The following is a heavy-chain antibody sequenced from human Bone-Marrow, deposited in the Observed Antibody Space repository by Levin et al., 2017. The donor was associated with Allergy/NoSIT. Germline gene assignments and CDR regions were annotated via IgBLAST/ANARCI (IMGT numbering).Heavy chain of an antibody. CDR3: ARDQAGIDY. Sequence: GESLKISCAASGFTFSYYWMHWVRQAPGKGLVWVSRISSDGTTTRYADSVKGRFTISRDNAKNTLYLQMNSLRAEDTAVYYCARDQAGIDYWGQGTLVTVSS. D-gene: IGHD6-13*01. V-gene: IGHV3-74*01. CDR1: GFTFSYYW. J-gene: IGHJ4*02. CDR2: ISSDGTTT.